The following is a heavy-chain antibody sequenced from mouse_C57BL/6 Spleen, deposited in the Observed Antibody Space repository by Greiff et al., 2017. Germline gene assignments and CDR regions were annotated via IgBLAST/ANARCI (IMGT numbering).Heavy chain of an antibody. J-gene: IGHJ2*01. CDR2: IYPGSGNT. CDR3: AREYYGSSLFDY. D-gene: IGHD1-1*01. V-gene: IGHV1-66*01. Sequence: VKLQESGPELVKPGASVKISCKASGYSFTSYYIHWVKQRPGQGLEWIGWIYPGSGNTKYNEKFKGKATLTADTSSSTAYMQLSRLTSEDSAVYYCAREYYGSSLFDYWGQGTTLTVSS. CDR1: GYSFTSYY.